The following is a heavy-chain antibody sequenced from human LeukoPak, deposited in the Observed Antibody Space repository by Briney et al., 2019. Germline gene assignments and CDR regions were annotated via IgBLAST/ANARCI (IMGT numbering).Heavy chain of an antibody. Sequence: PSETLSLTCTVSGGSISSHYWSWIRQPPGKGLEWIGYIYYSGTTYYNPSLKSRVTISMDTSKDQFSLKLKSVTAADTAVYYCARLRWELYYFDYWGQGTLVTVSS. CDR1: GGSISSHY. V-gene: IGHV4-59*11. CDR3: ARLRWELYYFDY. CDR2: IYYSGTT. J-gene: IGHJ4*02. D-gene: IGHD1-26*01.